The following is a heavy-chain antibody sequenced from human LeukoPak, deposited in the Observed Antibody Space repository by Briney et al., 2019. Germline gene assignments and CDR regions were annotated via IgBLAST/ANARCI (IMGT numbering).Heavy chain of an antibody. CDR3: ARQGSIVGATVYFDY. Sequence: SETLSLTCTVSGGSISSSSYYWGWIRQPPGKGLEWIGSIYYSGSTYYNPSRKIRVTISVDTSKNQFSLKLRSVTAADTAVYYCARQGSIVGATVYFDYWGQGTLVTVSS. D-gene: IGHD1-26*01. V-gene: IGHV4-39*01. CDR1: GGSISSSSYY. CDR2: IYYSGST. J-gene: IGHJ4*02.